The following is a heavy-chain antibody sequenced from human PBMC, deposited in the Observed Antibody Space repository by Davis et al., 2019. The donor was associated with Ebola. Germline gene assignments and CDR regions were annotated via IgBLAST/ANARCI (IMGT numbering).Heavy chain of an antibody. Sequence: GESLKISCAASGFTFSSYGMHWVRQAPGKGLEWVAFIRYDGSNKYYADSVKGRFTISRDNSKNTLYLQMNSLRAEDTAVYYCAKFGDYGDSTRGYWGQGTLVTVSS. J-gene: IGHJ4*02. CDR2: IRYDGSNK. CDR3: AKFGDYGDSTRGY. CDR1: GFTFSSYG. D-gene: IGHD4-17*01. V-gene: IGHV3-30*02.